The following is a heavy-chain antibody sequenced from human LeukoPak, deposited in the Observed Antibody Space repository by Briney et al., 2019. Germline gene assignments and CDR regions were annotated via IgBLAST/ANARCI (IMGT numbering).Heavy chain of an antibody. CDR3: ATDRPPGGYKIDAFDI. Sequence: ASVKVSCKVSGYTLTELSMHWVRQAPGKGLEWMGGFDPEDGETIYAQKFQGRVTMTEDTSTDTAYMELSSLRSEDTAVYYCATDRPPGGYKIDAFDIWGQGTMVTVSS. D-gene: IGHD3-10*01. CDR1: GYTLTELS. V-gene: IGHV1-24*01. CDR2: FDPEDGET. J-gene: IGHJ3*02.